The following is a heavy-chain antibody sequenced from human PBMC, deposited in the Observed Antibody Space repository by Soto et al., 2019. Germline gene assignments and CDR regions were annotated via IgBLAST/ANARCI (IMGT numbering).Heavy chain of an antibody. CDR1: GFSFTNYA. J-gene: IGHJ6*02. V-gene: IGHV3-23*01. CDR2: MSGSGGGT. CDR3: AGAYCSGTTCYGLYGMDV. Sequence: PGGSLRLSCAASGFSFTNYAMHWVRQASGKGLEWVSSMSGSGGGTYYADSVKGRFTISRDNSKNTLFLQMNSLRAEDTALYYCAGAYCSGTTCYGLYGMDVWGQGTRSPSP. D-gene: IGHD2-2*01.